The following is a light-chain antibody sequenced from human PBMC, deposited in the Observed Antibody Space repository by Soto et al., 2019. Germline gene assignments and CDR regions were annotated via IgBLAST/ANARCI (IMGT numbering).Light chain of an antibody. V-gene: IGLV2-14*03. J-gene: IGLJ1*01. CDR3: FSYTTSSTYV. Sequence: SVLTQPASVSGSPGQSITISCPGTSSDVGAYNYVSWYQQLPGKAPKLMIYDVSNRPSGVSNRFSGSKSGNTASLTISGVQAEDETDYYCFSYTTSSTYVFGTGTKVTVL. CDR1: SSDVGAYNY. CDR2: DVS.